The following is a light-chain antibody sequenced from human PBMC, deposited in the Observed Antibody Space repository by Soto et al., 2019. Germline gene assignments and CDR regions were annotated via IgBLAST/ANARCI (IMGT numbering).Light chain of an antibody. Sequence: LTQPHSVSVAPGKTATITCGGNNIGSESVHWYQQRPGQAPVLVISYDSDRPSGIPERFSGSNSGNTATLTISRVEAGDEADYYCQVWDTNVVFGGGTKLTVL. J-gene: IGLJ2*01. CDR3: QVWDTNVV. CDR2: YDS. V-gene: IGLV3-21*04. CDR1: NIGSES.